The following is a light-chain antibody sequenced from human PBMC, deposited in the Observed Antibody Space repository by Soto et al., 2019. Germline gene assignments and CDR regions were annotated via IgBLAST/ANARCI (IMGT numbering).Light chain of an antibody. CDR3: QKCKVAPFT. CDR2: AAS. V-gene: IGKV1-27*01. CDR1: QDIGNF. J-gene: IGKJ4*01. Sequence: DIPMTQSPSSLSAFVGDRVTITCRASQDIGNFLAWYQQKPGKVPKLLIYAASTLQSGVPSRFSGSGSGTDLTLTISSLQPEDVATYYCQKCKVAPFTFGGGTKVEIK.